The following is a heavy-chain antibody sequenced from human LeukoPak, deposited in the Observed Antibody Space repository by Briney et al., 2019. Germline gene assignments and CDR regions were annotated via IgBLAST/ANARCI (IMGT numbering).Heavy chain of an antibody. CDR3: ARGVDFWSGYRPQFDP. J-gene: IGHJ5*02. V-gene: IGHV1-2*06. CDR2: INPNSGGT. CDR1: GYTFTGYY. Sequence: ASVKVSCKASGYTFTGYYMHWVRQAPGQGLEWMGRINPNSGGTNYAQKFQGRVTMTRDTSISTAYMELSRLRSDDTAVYYCARGVDFWSGYRPQFDPWGQGTLVTVSS. D-gene: IGHD3-3*01.